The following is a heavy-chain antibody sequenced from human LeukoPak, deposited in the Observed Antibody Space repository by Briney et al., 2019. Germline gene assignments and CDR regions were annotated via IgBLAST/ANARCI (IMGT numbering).Heavy chain of an antibody. J-gene: IGHJ4*02. CDR2: INHSGST. CDR1: GGSFSGYY. Sequence: PSETLSLTCAVYGGSFSGYYWSWIRQPPGKGLEWIGEINHSGSTNYNPSLKSRVTISVDTSKNQFSLKLSSVTAADTAVYYCASGVLNSGGGNYFDYWGQGTLVTVSS. D-gene: IGHD6-19*01. CDR3: ASGVLNSGGGNYFDY. V-gene: IGHV4-34*01.